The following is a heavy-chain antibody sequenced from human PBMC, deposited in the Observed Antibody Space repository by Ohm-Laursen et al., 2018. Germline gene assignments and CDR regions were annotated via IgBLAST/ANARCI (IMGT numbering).Heavy chain of an antibody. CDR3: ARQDSGDYYFDY. D-gene: IGHD4-17*01. Sequence: PGTLSLTCTVSGGSISSYYWNWIRQPAGKGLEWIGRIYTSGSTNYNPSLESRVTISADTSKNQFSLRLTSVTAADTAVYYCARQDSGDYYFDYWGQGTLVTVSS. CDR1: GGSISSYY. J-gene: IGHJ4*02. CDR2: IYTSGST. V-gene: IGHV4-4*07.